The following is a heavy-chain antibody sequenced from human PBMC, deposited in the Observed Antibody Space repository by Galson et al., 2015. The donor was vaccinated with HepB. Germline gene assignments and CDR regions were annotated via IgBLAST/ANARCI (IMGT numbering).Heavy chain of an antibody. CDR1: GFTFSNYY. D-gene: IGHD4-17*01. CDR2: ISSNSSYG. V-gene: IGHV3-11*06. CDR3: ARVADSDYGDHEHFDC. Sequence: SLRLSCAASGFTFSNYYMSWVRQAPGKGLEWVSYISSNSSYGYYADSVKGRFTISRDNVKNSMFLQMNSLRADDTAVYYCARVADSDYGDHEHFDCWGQGTLVTVSS. J-gene: IGHJ4*02.